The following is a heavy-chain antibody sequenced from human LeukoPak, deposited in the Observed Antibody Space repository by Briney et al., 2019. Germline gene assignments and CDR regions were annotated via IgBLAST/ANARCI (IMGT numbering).Heavy chain of an antibody. J-gene: IGHJ4*02. V-gene: IGHV3-23*01. CDR3: AIDPNWGTHS. D-gene: IGHD7-27*01. CDR2: IGSSGGGI. Sequence: TGGSLRPSCAASGFTFRTYTMYWVRHPPGKGLEWVSIIGSSGGGIHYADSVKGRFTISRDNSKNALYLQMNSLRVEDTAVYYCAIDPNWGTHSWGQGVLVAVSS. CDR1: GFTFRTYT.